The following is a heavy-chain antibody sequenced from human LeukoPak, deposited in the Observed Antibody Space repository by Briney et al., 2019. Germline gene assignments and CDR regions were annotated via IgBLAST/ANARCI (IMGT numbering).Heavy chain of an antibody. D-gene: IGHD2-15*01. CDR2: ISSSSSYI. Sequence: GGSLRLSCAASGFTFSSYSMNWVRKAPGKGLEWVSSISSSSSYIYYADSVKGRFTISRDNAKNSLYLQMNSLRAEDTAVYYCARDLGDSGGNHWGQGTLVTVSS. V-gene: IGHV3-21*01. J-gene: IGHJ5*02. CDR3: ARDLGDSGGNH. CDR1: GFTFSSYS.